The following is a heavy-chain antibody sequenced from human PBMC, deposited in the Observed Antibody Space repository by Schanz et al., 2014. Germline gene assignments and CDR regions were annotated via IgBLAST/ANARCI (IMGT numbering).Heavy chain of an antibody. J-gene: IGHJ5*02. V-gene: IGHV3-48*04. D-gene: IGHD3-10*01. CDR3: VRDILHRVYDSGSP. Sequence: EVHLVESGGGLVQPGGSLRLSCAASGITFSSHSFNWVRQAPGKGLEWISYITYNGGTIYYADSVKGRFTISRDNAKNSLFLHMNSLRAEDTAVYYCVRDILHRVYDSGSPCRQGTLVTVSS. CDR2: ITYNGGTI. CDR1: GITFSSHS.